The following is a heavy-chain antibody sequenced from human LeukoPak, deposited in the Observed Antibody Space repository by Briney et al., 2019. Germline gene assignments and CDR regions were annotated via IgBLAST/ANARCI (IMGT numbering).Heavy chain of an antibody. CDR1: GFTFSTCS. CDR2: IGGSGANT. J-gene: IGHJ4*02. CDR3: AKERAGYTNPYYFDY. Sequence: GGSLLTSSAAAGFTFSTCSKSRGRPAPGEGVEVGSTIGGSGANTYYADCVRGGFTISRDNSKNTLYLHMNSLRAEDTAVYYCAKERAGYTNPYYFDYWGQGNLVTVSS. D-gene: IGHD3-16*02. V-gene: IGHV3-23*01.